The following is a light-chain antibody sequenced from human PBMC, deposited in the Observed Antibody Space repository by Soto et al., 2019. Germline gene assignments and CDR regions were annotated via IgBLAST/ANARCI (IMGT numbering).Light chain of an antibody. Sequence: VVMTQSPLSLPVTLGQPASISCRSSQSLVYSDGNTYLNWFQQRPGQSPRRLLYKISDRDSGVPDRFSGSGSGTDFTLKISRVEAEDVGVYYCMQGTHWPLTFGQGTRLEIK. CDR1: QSLVYSDGNTY. CDR2: KIS. CDR3: MQGTHWPLT. J-gene: IGKJ5*01. V-gene: IGKV2-30*01.